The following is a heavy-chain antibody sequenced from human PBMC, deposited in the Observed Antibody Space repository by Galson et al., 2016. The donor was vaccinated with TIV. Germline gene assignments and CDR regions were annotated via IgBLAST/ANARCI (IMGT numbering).Heavy chain of an antibody. D-gene: IGHD3-22*01. CDR2: IVPMFGTT. CDR1: GVTFSYFA. Sequence: SVKVSCKASGVTFSYFAFSWVRQAPGQGLEWMGGIVPMFGTTNYAQKFQGRVTISADESTTTAYLELSSLRAEDTAVYYCARGRGIYDSSGYFLFDHWGQGTQVTVSS. V-gene: IGHV1-69*13. J-gene: IGHJ5*02. CDR3: ARGRGIYDSSGYFLFDH.